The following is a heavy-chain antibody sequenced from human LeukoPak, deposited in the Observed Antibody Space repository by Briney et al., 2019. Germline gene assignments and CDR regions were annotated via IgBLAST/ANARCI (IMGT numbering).Heavy chain of an antibody. CDR2: IYTSGST. V-gene: IGHV4-4*07. D-gene: IGHD6-19*01. J-gene: IGHJ3*02. CDR3: ASHSGWYHRAFDI. Sequence: SQTLSLTCTVSGGSISSYYWSWIRQPAGKGLEWIGRIYTSGSTNHNPSLKSRVTMSVDTSKNQFSLKLSSVPAADTAVYYCASHSGWYHRAFDIWGQGTMVTVSS. CDR1: GGSISSYY.